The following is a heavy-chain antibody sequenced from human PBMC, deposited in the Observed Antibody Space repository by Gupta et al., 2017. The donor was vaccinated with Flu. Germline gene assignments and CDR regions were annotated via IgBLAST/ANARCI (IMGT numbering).Heavy chain of an antibody. Sequence: QVQLVQSGAEVKKPGASVQLSCRASGYIFSNYYMHWVRQAPGQGLEWMGIISPRGESVTYAQKFQGRVSMTRDTATSTVYMELSGLKFDDTAIFYCVRAGVDQWFDHWGQGTLVTISS. CDR3: VRAGVDQWFDH. D-gene: IGHD2-2*01. V-gene: IGHV1-46*03. CDR2: ISPRGESV. CDR1: GYIFSNYY. J-gene: IGHJ5*02.